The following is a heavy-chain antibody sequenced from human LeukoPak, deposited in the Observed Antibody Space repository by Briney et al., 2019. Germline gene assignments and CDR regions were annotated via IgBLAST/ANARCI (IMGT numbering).Heavy chain of an antibody. V-gene: IGHV3-53*01. CDR3: ASGSGSYRTPYYMDV. CDR2: IYSGGST. CDR1: GFTVSSNY. D-gene: IGHD3-10*01. Sequence: GGSLRLSCAASGFTVSSNYMSWVRQAPGKGLEWVSVIYSGGSTYYADSVKGRFTISRDNSKNTLYLQMNNLRAEDTAVYYCASGSGSYRTPYYMDVWGKGTTVTVSS. J-gene: IGHJ6*03.